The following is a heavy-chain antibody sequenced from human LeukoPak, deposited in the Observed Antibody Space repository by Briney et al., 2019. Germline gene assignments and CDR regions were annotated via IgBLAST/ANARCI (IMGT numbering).Heavy chain of an antibody. CDR3: ASLTYYYDSSGYN. D-gene: IGHD3-22*01. CDR1: GGSISSSSCY. J-gene: IGHJ4*01. Sequence: SETLSLTSTVSGGSISSSSCYWGWIRQPPGKGLEWIGSIYYSGSTYYNPSLKSRVTISVDTSKNQFSLKLSSVTAADTAVYYCASLTYYYDSSGYNWGHGTLVTVSS. CDR2: IYYSGST. V-gene: IGHV4-39*01.